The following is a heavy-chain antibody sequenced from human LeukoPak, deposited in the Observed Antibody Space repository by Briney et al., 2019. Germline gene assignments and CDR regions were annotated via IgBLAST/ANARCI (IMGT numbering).Heavy chain of an antibody. Sequence: PGGSLRLSCAASGVTFSSYWMHWVRQAPGKGVVWLSRMNSDGSTTNYADSVKGRFTISRDNARNTLYLQMNSLRVEDTAMYFCARDYDYFWGGYRYPFDYWGQGTLVTVSS. CDR2: MNSDGSTT. V-gene: IGHV3-74*01. CDR1: GVTFSSYW. J-gene: IGHJ4*02. D-gene: IGHD3-16*02. CDR3: ARDYDYFWGGYRYPFDY.